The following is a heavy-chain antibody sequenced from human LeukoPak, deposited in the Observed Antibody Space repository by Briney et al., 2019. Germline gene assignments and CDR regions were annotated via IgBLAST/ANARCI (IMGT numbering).Heavy chain of an antibody. D-gene: IGHD5-18*01. Sequence: PSETLSLTCAVDGGSFSGYYWSWIRQPPGKGLEWIGEINHSGSTNYNPSLKSRVTISVDTSKTQFSLKLSSVTAADTAVYYCARGGRYSYGPFGYWGQGTLVTVSS. CDR3: ARGGRYSYGPFGY. CDR1: GGSFSGYY. V-gene: IGHV4-34*01. CDR2: INHSGST. J-gene: IGHJ4*02.